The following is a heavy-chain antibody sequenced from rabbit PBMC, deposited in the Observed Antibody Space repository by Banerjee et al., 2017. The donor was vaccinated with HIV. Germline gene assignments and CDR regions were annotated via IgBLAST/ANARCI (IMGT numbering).Heavy chain of an antibody. J-gene: IGHJ4*01. D-gene: IGHD4-2*01. CDR3: ARDAGYAGSNL. Sequence: QSLEESGGDLVKPGASLTLTCTASGFSFSSGYWICWVRQAPGKGLEWIGCTSTTDGSTYYATWAKGRFTISRTTTTVTLQLNSLTAADTATYFCARDAGYAGSNLWGPGTLVTVS. CDR1: GFSFSSGYW. V-gene: IGHV1S40*01. CDR2: TSTTDGST.